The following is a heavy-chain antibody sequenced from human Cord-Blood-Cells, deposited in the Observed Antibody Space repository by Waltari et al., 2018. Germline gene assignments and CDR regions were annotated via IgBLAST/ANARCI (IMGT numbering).Heavy chain of an antibody. Sequence: EVQLVESGGGLVKPGGSLRLSCAASGFTFSNAWMSWVRQAPGKGLEWVGRIKRKTDGGTTDYAAPVKGRFTISRDDSKNTLYLQMNSLKTEDTAVYYCTTCSSTSCYYYYYMDVWGKGTTVTVSS. CDR2: IKRKTDGGTT. CDR1: GFTFSNAW. CDR3: TTCSSTSCYYYYYMDV. V-gene: IGHV3-15*01. J-gene: IGHJ6*03. D-gene: IGHD2-2*01.